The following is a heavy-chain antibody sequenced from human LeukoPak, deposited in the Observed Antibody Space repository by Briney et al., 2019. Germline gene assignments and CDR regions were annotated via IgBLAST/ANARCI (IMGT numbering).Heavy chain of an antibody. V-gene: IGHV4-34*01. CDR2: INHSGST. CDR3: ARGLYGSGSYYQSLRRKYYYGMDV. CDR1: GGSFSGYY. Sequence: PSETLSLTCAVYGGSFSGYYWSWIRQPPGKGLEWMGEINHSGSTNYNPSLKSRVTISVDTSKNQFSLKLSSVTAADTAVYYCARGLYGSGSYYQSLRRKYYYGMDVWGQGTTVTVSS. D-gene: IGHD3-10*01. J-gene: IGHJ6*02.